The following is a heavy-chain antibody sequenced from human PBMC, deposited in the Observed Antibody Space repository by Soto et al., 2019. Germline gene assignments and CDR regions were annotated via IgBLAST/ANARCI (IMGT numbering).Heavy chain of an antibody. V-gene: IGHV3-66*01. J-gene: IGHJ4*02. Sequence: GGSLRLSCAASGFTVSSNYMSWVRQAPGKGLEWVSVIYSGGSTYYADSVKGRFTISRDNSKNTLYFQMNSLRAEDTAVYYCARVDYSSSNPLVPKLYYFDYWGQGTLVTVSS. D-gene: IGHD6-13*01. CDR1: GFTVSSNY. CDR3: ARVDYSSSNPLVPKLYYFDY. CDR2: IYSGGST.